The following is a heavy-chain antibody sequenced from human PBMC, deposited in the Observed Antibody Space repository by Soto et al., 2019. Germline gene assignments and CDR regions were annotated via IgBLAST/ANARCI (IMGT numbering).Heavy chain of an antibody. CDR2: MNPNSGNT. CDR3: ARGHRIVVVTAIKYYFDY. Sequence: ASVKVSCKASGYTFTSYDITWVRQATGPGLEWMGWMNPNSGNTGYAQKFQGRVTMTRNTSISTAYMELSSLRSEDTAVYYCARGHRIVVVTAIKYYFDYWGQGTLVTVSS. CDR1: GYTFTSYD. V-gene: IGHV1-8*01. D-gene: IGHD2-21*02. J-gene: IGHJ4*02.